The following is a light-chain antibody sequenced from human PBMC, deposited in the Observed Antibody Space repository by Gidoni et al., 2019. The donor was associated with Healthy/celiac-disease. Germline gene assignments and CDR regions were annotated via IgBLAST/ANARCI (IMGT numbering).Light chain of an antibody. CDR1: QSISSY. J-gene: IGKJ1*01. CDR3: QQCCITPGT. CDR2: AAS. V-gene: IGKV1-39*01. Sequence: DIQMTQSPSSLSASVGDRVTITCRASQSISSYLHWYQQKPGKAPKLLIYAASSLQSGVPSRFSGSGSGTDFTLTISSLQPEDCAAYYCQQCCITPGTFGQGTKVEIK.